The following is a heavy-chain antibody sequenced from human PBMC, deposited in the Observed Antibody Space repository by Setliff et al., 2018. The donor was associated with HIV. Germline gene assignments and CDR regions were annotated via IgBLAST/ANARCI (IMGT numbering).Heavy chain of an antibody. V-gene: IGHV1-69-2*01. Sequence: ASVKVSCKASGYTFTDYYIHWVQQAPGKGLEWMGRVDPEDGETTYAEKFQGRITITADTSTSTVYMELSSLRSEDTAVYYCATRIRDGHRGYGYFDFWGQGTLVTVSS. CDR2: VDPEDGET. J-gene: IGHJ4*02. D-gene: IGHD5-12*01. CDR3: ATRIRDGHRGYGYFDF. CDR1: GYTFTDYY.